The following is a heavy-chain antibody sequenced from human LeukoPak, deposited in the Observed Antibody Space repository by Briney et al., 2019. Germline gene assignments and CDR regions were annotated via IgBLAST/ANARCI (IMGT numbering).Heavy chain of an antibody. CDR3: AGELATVTTLVFDY. V-gene: IGHV1-2*02. J-gene: IGHJ4*02. CDR1: GYTFTGYY. D-gene: IGHD4-17*01. Sequence: ASVKASCKASGYTFTGYYMHWVRQAPGQGLEWMGWINPNSGGTNYAQKFQGRVTMTRDTSISTAYMELSRLRSDDTAVYYCAGELATVTTLVFDYWGQGTLVTVSS. CDR2: INPNSGGT.